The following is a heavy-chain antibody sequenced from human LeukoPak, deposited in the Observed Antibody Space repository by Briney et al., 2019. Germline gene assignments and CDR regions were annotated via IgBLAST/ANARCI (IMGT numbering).Heavy chain of an antibody. CDR1: GVSISSYY. Sequence: SETLSLTCTVSGVSISSYYWSWIRQPPGKGLEWIGYIYYSGSTNYNPSLKSRVTISVDTSKNQFSLKLSSVTAADTAVYYCASQIYDSSGNHAQYFQHWGQGTLVTVSS. CDR2: IYYSGST. D-gene: IGHD3-22*01. V-gene: IGHV4-59*08. J-gene: IGHJ1*01. CDR3: ASQIYDSSGNHAQYFQH.